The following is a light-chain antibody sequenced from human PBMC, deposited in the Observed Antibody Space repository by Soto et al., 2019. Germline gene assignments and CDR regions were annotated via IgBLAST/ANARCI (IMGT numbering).Light chain of an antibody. J-gene: IGKJ5*01. V-gene: IGKV1-39*01. Sequence: DIQMTQSPSSLSASVGDRVTITCRASQTIINYLNWFQQKPGKAPELLIFAAPSLQSGVPSRFSGSGAGTDFTLTISSLQPDDFAVYYCQQTYNVPITFGQGTRLEIK. CDR1: QTIINY. CDR2: AAP. CDR3: QQTYNVPIT.